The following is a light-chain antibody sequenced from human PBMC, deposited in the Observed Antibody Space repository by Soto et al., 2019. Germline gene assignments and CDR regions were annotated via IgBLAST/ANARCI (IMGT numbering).Light chain of an antibody. V-gene: IGLV2-14*01. CDR2: DVS. CDR1: SSDVGGYNY. CDR3: SLYTSSSPVV. J-gene: IGLJ2*01. Sequence: QSALTQPASVSGSPGQSITISCTGTSSDVGGYNYVSWYQQHPGKAPKLMIYDVSNRPSGVSNRFSGSKSGNTASLTISGLRAEGEADYYCSLYTSSSPVVFGGGTKLTVL.